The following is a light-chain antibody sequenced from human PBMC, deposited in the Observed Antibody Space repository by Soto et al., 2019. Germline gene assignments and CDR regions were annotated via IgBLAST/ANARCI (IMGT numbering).Light chain of an antibody. CDR1: SSDVGSYNL. CDR3: CSYAGSSTDVV. Sequence: QSVLTQPASVSGSPGQSITISCTGTSSDVGSYNLVSWYQQHPGKAPKLMIYEGSKRPSGVSNRFSGSKSGNTASVTISGLPAEDEADYYCCSYAGSSTDVVFGGGTQLTVL. V-gene: IGLV2-23*01. CDR2: EGS. J-gene: IGLJ2*01.